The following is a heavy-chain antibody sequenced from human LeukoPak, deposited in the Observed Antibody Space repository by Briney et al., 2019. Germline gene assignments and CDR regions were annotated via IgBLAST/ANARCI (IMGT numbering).Heavy chain of an antibody. J-gene: IGHJ5*02. CDR1: GGSISSYY. CDR3: ASLKLGFRWFDP. V-gene: IGHV4-4*09. Sequence: SETLSLTCAVSGGSISSYYWSWIRQPPGKGLEWIGYIYTSGSTNYNPSLKSRVTISVDTSKNQFSLKLSSVTAADTAVYYCASLKLGFRWFDPWGQGTLVTVSS. CDR2: IYTSGST. D-gene: IGHD7-27*01.